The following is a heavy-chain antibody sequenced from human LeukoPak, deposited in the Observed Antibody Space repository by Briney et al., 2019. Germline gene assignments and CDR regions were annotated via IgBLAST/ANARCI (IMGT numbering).Heavy chain of an antibody. V-gene: IGHV1-8*03. CDR3: AKRYYYGSARKTYYFDY. CDR1: GYSFTSYD. Sequence: ASVKVSCKASGYSFTSYDINWVRQAAGQGLEWMGWVNPDNGNTDYAQRFQGRVTITRNTSIATAYMELSSLRSEDTAVYYCAKRYYYGSARKTYYFDYWGQGTLVTVSS. CDR2: VNPDNGNT. J-gene: IGHJ4*02. D-gene: IGHD3-10*01.